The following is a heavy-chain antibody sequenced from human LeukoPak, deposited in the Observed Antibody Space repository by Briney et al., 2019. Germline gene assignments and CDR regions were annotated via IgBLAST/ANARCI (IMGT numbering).Heavy chain of an antibody. CDR3: AALGITMIGGV. J-gene: IGHJ6*04. V-gene: IGHV3-48*03. Sequence: GGSLRLSCAASGFTFSSYEMNWVRQAPGKGLEWVSYISSSDSTIYYADSVKGRFTISRDNAKNSLYLQMNSLRAEDTAVYYCAALGITMIGGVWGKGTTVTISS. CDR1: GFTFSSYE. D-gene: IGHD3-10*02. CDR2: ISSSDSTI.